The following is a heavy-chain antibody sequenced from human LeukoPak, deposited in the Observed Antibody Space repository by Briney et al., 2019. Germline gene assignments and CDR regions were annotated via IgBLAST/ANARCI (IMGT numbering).Heavy chain of an antibody. CDR2: IRYDGSNK. CDR1: GFTFSSYG. J-gene: IGHJ4*02. D-gene: IGHD5-24*01. CDR3: AKARDGYNVFDY. Sequence: PGGSLRLSCAASGFTFSSYGMHWVRQAPGKGLEWVAFIRYDGSNKYYADSVKGRFTISRDNSKNTLYLQMNSLRAEDTAVYYCAKARDGYNVFDYWGQGALVTVSS. V-gene: IGHV3-30*02.